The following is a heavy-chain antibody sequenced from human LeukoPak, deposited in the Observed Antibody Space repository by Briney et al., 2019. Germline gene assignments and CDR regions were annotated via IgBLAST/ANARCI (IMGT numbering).Heavy chain of an antibody. CDR1: GFPFNRFA. Sequence: PGGSLRLSCTASGFPFNRFAMSWVRQAPGQGLAWVSAISGGGDAHYADSVNGRFTISRDNSKNTLFLHMNNLTADDTALYYCAKEGITGADSWGQGTLVSVSS. V-gene: IGHV3-23*01. CDR2: ISGGGDA. CDR3: AKEGITGADS. J-gene: IGHJ4*02.